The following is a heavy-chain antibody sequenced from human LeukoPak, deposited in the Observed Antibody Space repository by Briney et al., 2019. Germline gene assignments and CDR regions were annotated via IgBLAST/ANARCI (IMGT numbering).Heavy chain of an antibody. J-gene: IGHJ4*02. CDR3: ARDNGPVCSGGSCYFYDY. CDR1: GFTFSSYW. Sequence: GALRLSCAASGFTFSSYWMRWVRQPPGKALEWIGNIFYSGSTYYSPSLKSRVTISLDTSRNQFSLKLSSVTAADTAVYYCARDNGPVCSGGSCYFYDYWGQGTLVTVSS. D-gene: IGHD2-15*01. CDR2: IFYSGST. V-gene: IGHV4-4*02.